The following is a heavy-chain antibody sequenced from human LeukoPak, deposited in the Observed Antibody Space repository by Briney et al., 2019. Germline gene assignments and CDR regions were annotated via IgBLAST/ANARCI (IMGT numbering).Heavy chain of an antibody. CDR2: IIPIFGTA. V-gene: IGHV1-69*13. J-gene: IGHJ4*02. CDR3: AREGSYDSSYTYDY. Sequence: SVKVSCKASGGTFSSYAISWVRQAPGQGLEWMGGIIPIFGTANYAQKFQGRVTITADESTSTAYMELSSLRSEDTAVYCCAREGSYDSSYTYDYWGQGTLVTVSS. D-gene: IGHD3-22*01. CDR1: GGTFSSYA.